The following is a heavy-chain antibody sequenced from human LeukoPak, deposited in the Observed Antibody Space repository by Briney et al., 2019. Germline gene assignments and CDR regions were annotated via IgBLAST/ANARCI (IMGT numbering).Heavy chain of an antibody. V-gene: IGHV4-59*08. D-gene: IGHD3-10*01. Sequence: PSETLSLTCTVSGGSINSYYWSWIRQPPGKGLEWIGYIYYSGSTNYNPSLKSRVTISVDTSKNQFSLKLSSVTAADTAVYYCATITSKGGFGELLHDYWGQGTLVTVSS. J-gene: IGHJ4*02. CDR2: IYYSGST. CDR1: GGSINSYY. CDR3: ATITSKGGFGELLHDY.